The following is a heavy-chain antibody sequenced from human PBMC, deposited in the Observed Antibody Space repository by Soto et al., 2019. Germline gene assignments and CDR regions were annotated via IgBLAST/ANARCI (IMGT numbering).Heavy chain of an antibody. CDR1: GFTFSSYT. Sequence: PGGSLRLSCAASGFTFSSYTMSWVRQAPGKGLEWVSSISGSGGSTYYADSVKGRFTISRDNSKNTLFLQMNSLRVEDAAVYYCAKLIAAAGTKYWGQGTLVTVSS. J-gene: IGHJ4*02. CDR2: ISGSGGST. CDR3: AKLIAAAGTKY. V-gene: IGHV3-23*01. D-gene: IGHD6-13*01.